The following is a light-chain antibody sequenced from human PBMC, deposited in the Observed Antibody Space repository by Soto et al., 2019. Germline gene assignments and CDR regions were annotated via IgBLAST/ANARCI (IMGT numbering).Light chain of an antibody. Sequence: QSALTQPPSASGTPGQRVTISCSGGSSNIGSNYLYWYQQLPGTAPKLLIYRNNQRPSGVPDRFSGSKSGTSASLAISGLRSEDEADYYCAAWDDSLGGVFCGGTKVTV. CDR2: RNN. V-gene: IGLV1-47*01. CDR1: SSNIGSNY. CDR3: AAWDDSLGGV. J-gene: IGLJ3*02.